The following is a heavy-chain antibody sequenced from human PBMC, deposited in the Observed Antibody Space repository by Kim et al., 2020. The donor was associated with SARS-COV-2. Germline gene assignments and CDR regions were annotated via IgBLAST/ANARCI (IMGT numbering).Heavy chain of an antibody. Sequence: GGSLRLSCAASGFTFSSYAMSWVRQAPGKGLEWVSAISGSGGSTYYADSVKGRFTISRDNSKNTLYLQMNSLRAEDTAVYYCAKDRLPWYSSGWYPVDYWGQGTLVTVSS. J-gene: IGHJ4*02. V-gene: IGHV3-23*01. CDR3: AKDRLPWYSSGWYPVDY. CDR1: GFTFSSYA. CDR2: ISGSGGST. D-gene: IGHD6-19*01.